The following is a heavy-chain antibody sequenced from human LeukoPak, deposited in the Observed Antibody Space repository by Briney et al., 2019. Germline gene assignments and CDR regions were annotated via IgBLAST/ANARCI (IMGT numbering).Heavy chain of an antibody. CDR1: ELTFRSYA. CDR2: ISGSGGST. J-gene: IGHJ4*02. CDR3: AKNFDWLNYYFDY. Sequence: GGSLRLSCAASELTFRSYAMSWFRQAPGKGLKWASAISGSGGSTYYADSVKGRFTISRDNSKNTLYLQMNSLRAEDTAVYYCAKNFDWLNYYFDYWGQGTLVTVSS. V-gene: IGHV3-23*01. D-gene: IGHD3-9*01.